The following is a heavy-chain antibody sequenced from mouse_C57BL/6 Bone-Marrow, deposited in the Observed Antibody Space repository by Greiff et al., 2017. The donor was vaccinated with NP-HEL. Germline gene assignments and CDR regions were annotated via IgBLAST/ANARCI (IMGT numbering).Heavy chain of an antibody. J-gene: IGHJ1*03. Sequence: QVQLQQSGAELMKPGASVKLSCKATGYTFTGYWIEWVKQRPGHGLEWIGEILPGSGSTNYNEKFKGKATFTADTSSNTAYMQLSGLTTEDSAIYYCAVHYYGSSYLWYFDVWGTGTTVTVSS. V-gene: IGHV1-9*01. D-gene: IGHD1-1*01. CDR3: AVHYYGSSYLWYFDV. CDR1: GYTFTGYW. CDR2: ILPGSGST.